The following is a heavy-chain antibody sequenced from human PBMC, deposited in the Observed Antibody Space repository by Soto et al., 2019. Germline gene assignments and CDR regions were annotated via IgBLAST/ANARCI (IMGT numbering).Heavy chain of an antibody. D-gene: IGHD2-15*01. CDR2: IRNKANSYAT. CDR3: ISHSPEDMIRT. V-gene: IGHV3-73*02. CDR1: GFTFSGSS. Sequence: EVQRVESGGGLVQPGGSLKLSCAASGFTFSGSSVHWVRQASGKGLEWVGRIRNKANSYATAYAASVRGRFTISRDDSKNTAFLQMNSLNTEDTAVYYCISHSPEDMIRTWGQGTLVTVSS. J-gene: IGHJ4*02.